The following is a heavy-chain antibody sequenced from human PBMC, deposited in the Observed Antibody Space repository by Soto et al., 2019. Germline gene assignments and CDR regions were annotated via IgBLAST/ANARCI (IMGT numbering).Heavy chain of an antibody. D-gene: IGHD3-22*01. J-gene: IGHJ6*02. CDR1: GGTFSKYA. CDR3: ARPLRDRNYSYVMAV. Sequence: QVQLVQSGAEMQQPGASVRVSCKASGGTFSKYAFSWVRQAPGQGLEWLGGTIPMFGTPNYAQKFQGRVAISAHASTATVYMELSSLRSEDTAVYFCARPLRDRNYSYVMAVWGQGTTVTVSS. V-gene: IGHV1-69*01. CDR2: TIPMFGTP.